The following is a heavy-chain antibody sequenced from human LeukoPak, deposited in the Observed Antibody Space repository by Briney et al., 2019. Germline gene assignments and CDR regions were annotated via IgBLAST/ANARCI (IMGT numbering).Heavy chain of an antibody. V-gene: IGHV3-30-3*01. CDR1: GFTFNNYA. J-gene: IGHJ4*02. D-gene: IGHD6-19*01. CDR2: VTYHGNNK. Sequence: PGGSLRLPCAASGFTFNNYAMHWVRQAPGKGLEWVAVVTYHGNNKYSADSVKGRFTVSRDNSRNTVNLQMNSLRGEDTAVYYCARAPVRGAVAGVDYWGQGTLVTVSS. CDR3: ARAPVRGAVAGVDY.